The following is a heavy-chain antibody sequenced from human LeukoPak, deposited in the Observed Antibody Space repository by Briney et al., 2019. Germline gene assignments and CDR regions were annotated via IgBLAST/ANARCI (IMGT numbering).Heavy chain of an antibody. CDR1: GFSLSTSGVG. CDR2: IYWNDDK. Sequence: SGPTLVNPTQTLTLTCTFSGFSLSTSGVGVGWIRQPPGKALEWLALIYWNDDKRYSPSLNSRLNITKDTSKNQVVLTMTNMDPVDTATYYCANSSPPIFGVVIALFDYWGQGTLVTVSS. CDR3: ANSSPPIFGVVIALFDY. J-gene: IGHJ4*02. D-gene: IGHD3-3*01. V-gene: IGHV2-5*01.